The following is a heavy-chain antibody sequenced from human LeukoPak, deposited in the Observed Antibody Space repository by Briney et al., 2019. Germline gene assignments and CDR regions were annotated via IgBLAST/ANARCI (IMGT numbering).Heavy chain of an antibody. V-gene: IGHV3-66*01. CDR1: GFTVSSNY. CDR3: ARGDYVWGSCGNNVDY. D-gene: IGHD3-16*01. Sequence: PGGSLRLSCAASGFTVSSNYMSWVRQAPGKGLEWVSVIYSGGSTYYADSVKGRFTISRDNSKNTLYLQMNSLRAEDTAVYYCARGDYVWGSCGNNVDYWGQGTLVTVSS. J-gene: IGHJ4*02. CDR2: IYSGGST.